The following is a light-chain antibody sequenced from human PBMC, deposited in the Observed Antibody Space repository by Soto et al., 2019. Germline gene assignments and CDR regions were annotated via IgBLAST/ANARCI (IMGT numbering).Light chain of an antibody. J-gene: IGKJ5*01. CDR2: DAS. V-gene: IGKV1D-13*01. CDR1: QGISSA. Sequence: AIPLTQSPSSLSSSVVDIVPITFRASQGISSALAWYQQKPGKAPKLLIYDASSLESGVPSRFSGSGSGTDFTLTISSLQPEDFATYYCQQFNNYITFGQGTRLEIK. CDR3: QQFNNYIT.